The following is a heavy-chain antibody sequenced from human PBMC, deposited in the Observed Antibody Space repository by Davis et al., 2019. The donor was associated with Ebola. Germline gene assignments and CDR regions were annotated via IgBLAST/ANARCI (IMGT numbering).Heavy chain of an antibody. Sequence: PGGSLRLSCAASGFTFSYYSMNWVRQAPGKGLEWVSYITTSGGSTYYADSVKGRFTISRDNSKNTLYLQMNSLRAEDTAVYYCAKGVTRDWYFDLWGRGTLITVSS. CDR3: AKGVTRDWYFDL. J-gene: IGHJ2*01. V-gene: IGHV3-23*01. D-gene: IGHD4-17*01. CDR2: ITTSGGST. CDR1: GFTFSYYS.